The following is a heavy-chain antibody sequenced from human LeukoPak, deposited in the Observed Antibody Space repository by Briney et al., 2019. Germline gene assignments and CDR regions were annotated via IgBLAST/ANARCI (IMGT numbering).Heavy chain of an antibody. CDR3: VYGSEIFDP. CDR2: IYYSGST. J-gene: IGHJ5*02. Sequence: GSLRLSCAASGFTFSSYAMSWVRQAPGKGLEWIGSIYYSGSTYYNPSLKSRVTISVDTSKNQFSLKLSSVTAADTAVYYCVYGSEIFDPWGQGTLVTVSS. V-gene: IGHV4-59*05. D-gene: IGHD3-10*01. CDR1: GFTFSSYA.